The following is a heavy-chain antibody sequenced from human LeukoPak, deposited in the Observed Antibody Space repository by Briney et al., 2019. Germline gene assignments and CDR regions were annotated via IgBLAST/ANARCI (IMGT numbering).Heavy chain of an antibody. Sequence: PGGSLRLSCAASGFTFSSYWMHWVRQAPGKGLVWVSRINSDGNSTSYAASVKGRFTISRDNAKNTLYLQMNRLRVEDTAVYYCAREGGYCSFTRCYHNWIDPWGQGTLVTVSS. V-gene: IGHV3-74*01. CDR1: GFTFSSYW. CDR2: INSDGNST. D-gene: IGHD2-2*01. CDR3: AREGGYCSFTRCYHNWIDP. J-gene: IGHJ5*02.